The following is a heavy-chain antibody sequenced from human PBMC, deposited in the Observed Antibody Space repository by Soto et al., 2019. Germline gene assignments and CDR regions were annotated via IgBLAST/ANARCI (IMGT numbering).Heavy chain of an antibody. Sequence: QLQLQESGSGLVKPSQTLSLTCTVSGVSITSGGHPWNWIRQPPGKGLEWIGYSFHNGNTYYNPSFASRVTISVDRSKSQYSLKLTSVTPADTAMYFCARGVNFYGSGSYGSEYWFDPWGQGTLVTVSS. CDR1: GVSITSGGHP. CDR3: ARGVNFYGSGSYGSEYWFDP. J-gene: IGHJ5*02. V-gene: IGHV4-30-2*01. CDR2: SFHNGNT. D-gene: IGHD3-10*01.